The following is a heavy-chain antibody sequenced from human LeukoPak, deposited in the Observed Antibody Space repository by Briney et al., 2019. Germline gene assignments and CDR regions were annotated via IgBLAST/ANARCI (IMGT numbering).Heavy chain of an antibody. CDR3: TSAVRGLITKDC. CDR2: IKSTTDGGTT. Sequence: PGGSLRLSCDASGFTFSNTWMTWVRQAPGRGLDWVGRIKSTTDGGTTDYAAPVKGRFTISRDYSKNTLYLQMNSLKTEDTAVYYCTSAVRGLITKDCWGQGTLVTVSS. V-gene: IGHV3-15*01. J-gene: IGHJ4*02. D-gene: IGHD3-10*01. CDR1: GFTFSNTW.